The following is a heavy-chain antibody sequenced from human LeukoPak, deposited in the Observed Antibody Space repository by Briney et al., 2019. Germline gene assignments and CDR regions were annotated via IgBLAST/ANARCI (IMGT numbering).Heavy chain of an antibody. Sequence: GGSLRLSCAASGFIFSNYGMHWVRQAPGKGLVWVSRINTDGVTTKYADSVKGRFTISRENAKSTLFLQMNSLRVEDTAVYYCARVRTNNDFWGKNSHYFDYWGQGTLVTVSS. CDR1: GFIFSNYG. J-gene: IGHJ4*02. CDR2: INTDGVTT. CDR3: ARVRTNNDFWGKNSHYFDY. D-gene: IGHD3-3*01. V-gene: IGHV3-74*03.